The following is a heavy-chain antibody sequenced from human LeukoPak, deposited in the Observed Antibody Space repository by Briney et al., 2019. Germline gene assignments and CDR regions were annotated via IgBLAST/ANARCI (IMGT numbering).Heavy chain of an antibody. V-gene: IGHV3-48*03. CDR1: GFTFSSYE. D-gene: IGHD3-3*01. CDR2: ISSSGGTI. Sequence: PGGSLRLSCEASGFTFSSYEMNWVRQAPGKGLEWVSYISSSGGTIDYADSVRGRFTITRDNTKKSVYLQMNSLRAEDTAVYYCAREGITIIGVLPFYSYALDVWGQGTTVTVSS. CDR3: AREGITIIGVLPFYSYALDV. J-gene: IGHJ6*02.